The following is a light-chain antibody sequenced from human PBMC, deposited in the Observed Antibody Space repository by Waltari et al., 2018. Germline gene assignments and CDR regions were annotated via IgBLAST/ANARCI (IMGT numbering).Light chain of an antibody. CDR3: CSYADSGTLV. Sequence: QSVLTQPASVSGSPGQSVTISCPGTSSDIGRYNYVSWYQQRPATAPQLLIYDVTIRPSGVSNRFSGSKSDNTASLTISGLQAEDEASYYCCSYADSGTLVFGGGTKLTVL. V-gene: IGLV2-14*01. J-gene: IGLJ3*02. CDR2: DVT. CDR1: SSDIGRYNY.